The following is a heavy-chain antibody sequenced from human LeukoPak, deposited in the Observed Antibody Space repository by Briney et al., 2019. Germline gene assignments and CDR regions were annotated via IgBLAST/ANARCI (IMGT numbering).Heavy chain of an antibody. Sequence: PGGSLRLSRAASGFAFSSYAMSWVRQPPGKGLEWVSVISRRDDYTYYADSVKGRFTISRDNSKNTLYLQMNTLRAEDTAVYYCANDYRSGSFHDFWGQGTLVTVSS. CDR3: ANDYRSGSFHDF. V-gene: IGHV3-23*01. J-gene: IGHJ4*02. CDR2: ISRRDDYT. CDR1: GFAFSSYA. D-gene: IGHD3-10*01.